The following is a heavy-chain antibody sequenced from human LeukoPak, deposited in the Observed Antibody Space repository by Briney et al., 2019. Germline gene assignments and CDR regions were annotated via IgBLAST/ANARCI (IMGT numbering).Heavy chain of an antibody. CDR1: GFTFSSYW. J-gene: IGHJ5*02. CDR2: INSDGSST. CDR3: AKDGITIFGVPMGWFDP. D-gene: IGHD3-3*01. Sequence: PGGSLRLSCAASGFTFSSYWMHWVRQAPGKGLVWVSRINSDGSSTSYADSVKGRFTISRDNAKNTLYLQMNSLRAEDTAVYYCAKDGITIFGVPMGWFDPWGQGTLVTVSS. V-gene: IGHV3-74*01.